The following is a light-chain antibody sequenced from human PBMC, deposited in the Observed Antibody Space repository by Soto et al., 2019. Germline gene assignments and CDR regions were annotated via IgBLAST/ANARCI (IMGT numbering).Light chain of an antibody. Sequence: QSVLTQSPSASASLGASVKLTCTLSSGHSSYAIAWHQQQPEKGPRYLMKLNSDGSHSKGDGIPDRFSGSSSGAERYLTISSLPSEDEADYCCQTWGTGIVVFGGGTKLTVL. V-gene: IGLV4-69*01. CDR1: SGHSSYA. CDR3: QTWGTGIVV. J-gene: IGLJ2*01. CDR2: LNSDGSH.